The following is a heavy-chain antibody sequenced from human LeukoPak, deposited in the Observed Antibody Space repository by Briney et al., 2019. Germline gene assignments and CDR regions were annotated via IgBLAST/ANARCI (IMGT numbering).Heavy chain of an antibody. Sequence: SETLSLTCTVSGGSISSGGYYWSWIRQHPGKGLEWIGYIYYSGSTYYNPSLKSRVTISVDTSKNQFSLKLSSVTAADTAVYYCARDRSFGSYYGWFDPWGQGTLVTVSS. J-gene: IGHJ5*02. CDR2: IYYSGST. CDR3: ARDRSFGSYYGWFDP. D-gene: IGHD1-26*01. CDR1: GGSISSGGYY. V-gene: IGHV4-31*03.